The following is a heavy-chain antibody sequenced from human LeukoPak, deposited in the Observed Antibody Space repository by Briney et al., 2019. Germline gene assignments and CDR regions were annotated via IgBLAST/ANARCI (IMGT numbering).Heavy chain of an antibody. J-gene: IGHJ4*02. D-gene: IGHD3-22*01. Sequence: GGSLRLSCAASGFTFRNYAMHWVRQAPGKGLEWVAVISYDGSNKYYADSVKGRFTISRDNSKNTLYLQMNSLRAEDTAVYYCAKDRPNYYDSSGYYFPDYWGQGTLVTVSS. CDR1: GFTFRNYA. CDR3: AKDRPNYYDSSGYYFPDY. CDR2: ISYDGSNK. V-gene: IGHV3-30*04.